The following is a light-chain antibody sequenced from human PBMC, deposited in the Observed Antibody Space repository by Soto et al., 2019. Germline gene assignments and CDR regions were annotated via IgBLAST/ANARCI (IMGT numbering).Light chain of an antibody. J-gene: IGKJ4*01. Sequence: DIQLIQSPSFLSASVGDRVTITCRASQGISSYLAWYQQKPGKAPKLLIYAASTLQSGVPSRFSGSESGTEFTLTVSSLQPEDFASYYCQQLNTYPFTFGGGTKVDIK. CDR3: QQLNTYPFT. CDR2: AAS. CDR1: QGISSY. V-gene: IGKV1-9*01.